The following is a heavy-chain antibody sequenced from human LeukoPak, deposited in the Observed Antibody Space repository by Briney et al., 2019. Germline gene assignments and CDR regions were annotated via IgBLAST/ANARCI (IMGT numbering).Heavy chain of an antibody. CDR1: GFTFSSYG. J-gene: IGHJ4*02. CDR2: IWYDGSNK. V-gene: IGHV3-33*01. CDR3: ARAASTGTTKRELDY. Sequence: GGSLRLSCAASGFTFSSYGMHWVRQAPGKGLEWVAVIWYDGSNKYYADSVKGRFTISRDNTKNTLYLQMNSLRAEDTAVYYCARAASTGTTKRELDYWGQGTLVTVSS. D-gene: IGHD1-7*01.